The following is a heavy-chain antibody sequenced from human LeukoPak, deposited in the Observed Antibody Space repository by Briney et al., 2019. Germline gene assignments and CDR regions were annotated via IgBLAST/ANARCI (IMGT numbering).Heavy chain of an antibody. CDR2: ISGHGDIT. CDR1: GFIFRNYG. D-gene: IGHD6-19*01. Sequence: PGGSLRLSCAASGFIFRNYGMKWVRQAPGKGLEWVSGISGHGDITYYADSVKGRFTISRDNSRNTVYLQMNSLRAEDTAVYYCARARLAVSGNYFENWGQRTLVTVSS. V-gene: IGHV3-23*01. CDR3: ARARLAVSGNYFEN. J-gene: IGHJ4*02.